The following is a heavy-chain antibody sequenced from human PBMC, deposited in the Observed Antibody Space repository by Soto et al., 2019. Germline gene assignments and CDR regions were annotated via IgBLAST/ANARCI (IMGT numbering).Heavy chain of an antibody. D-gene: IGHD6-6*01. V-gene: IGHV3-15*01. Sequence: EVQLVESGGGLVKTGGSLRLSCAASGFTFSNAWMSWVRQAPGKGLEWVGRIKSKTDGGTTDYAAPVKGRFTISRDDSKNTLYLQMNSLKTEDTAVYYCTTATEEQLVRDYWGQGTLVTVSS. CDR2: IKSKTDGGTT. CDR1: GFTFSNAW. CDR3: TTATEEQLVRDY. J-gene: IGHJ4*02.